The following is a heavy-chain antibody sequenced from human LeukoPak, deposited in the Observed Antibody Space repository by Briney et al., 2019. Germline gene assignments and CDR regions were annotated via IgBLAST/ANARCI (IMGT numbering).Heavy chain of an antibody. CDR3: AKSSLQLWPNYYYYYGMDV. CDR2: ISGSGGST. V-gene: IGHV3-23*01. J-gene: IGHJ6*02. Sequence: GGSLRLSCAASGFTFSSYGMSWVRQAPGKGLEWVSAISGSGGSTYYADSVKGRFTISRDNSKNTLYLQMNSLRAEDTAVYYCAKSSLQLWPNYYYYYGMDVWGQGTTVTVSS. CDR1: GFTFSSYG. D-gene: IGHD5-18*01.